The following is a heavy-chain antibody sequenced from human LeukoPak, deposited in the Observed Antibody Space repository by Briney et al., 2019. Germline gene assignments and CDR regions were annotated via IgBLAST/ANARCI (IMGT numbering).Heavy chain of an antibody. CDR3: ARGYDSSFGHIDY. CDR2: IYSGGST. D-gene: IGHD3-22*01. CDR1: GFTVSSNY. Sequence: GGSLRLSCAASGFTVSSNYMSWVRQAPGKGLEWVSVIYSGGSTYYADSVKGRFTISRDNSKNTLYLQVNSLRAEDTAVYYCARGYDSSFGHIDYWGQGTLVTVSS. V-gene: IGHV3-66*01. J-gene: IGHJ4*02.